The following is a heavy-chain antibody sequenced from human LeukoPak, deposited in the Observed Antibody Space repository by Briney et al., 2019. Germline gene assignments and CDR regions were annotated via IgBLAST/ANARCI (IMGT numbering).Heavy chain of an antibody. CDR2: FEPEDGAT. CDR3: MIDYFDWASSRSGNYF. J-gene: IGHJ4*02. D-gene: IGHD3-3*01. CDR1: GYSLSAVS. V-gene: IGHV1-24*01. Sequence: ASVKVSCTVSGYSLSAVSMHWVRQAPGKGLEWMGGFEPEDGATIYAERFQGGITMTEDTSTDTAYMDLSRLTSEDTAVYYCMIDYFDWASSRSGNYFWGQGTLVTVSS.